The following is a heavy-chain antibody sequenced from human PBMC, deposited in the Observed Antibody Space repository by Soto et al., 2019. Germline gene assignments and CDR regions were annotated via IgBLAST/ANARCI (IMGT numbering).Heavy chain of an antibody. CDR3: ASAGVVTPGPLVY. V-gene: IGHV4-59*01. CDR2: IYYTGST. J-gene: IGHJ4*02. Sequence: QVQLQESGPGLAKPSETLSLTCSVSVGSISNYYWSWIRQPPGKGLEWIGYIYYTGSTNYNPSLKSRVTISIDTSKNQLSLRLSSVTAADTAVYYCASAGVVTPGPLVYWGQGTLVTVSS. D-gene: IGHD2-21*02. CDR1: VGSISNYY.